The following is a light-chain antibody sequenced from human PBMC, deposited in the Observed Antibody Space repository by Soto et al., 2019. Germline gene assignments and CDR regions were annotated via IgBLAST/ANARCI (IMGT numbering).Light chain of an antibody. CDR3: QAYDYSLTASV. Sequence: QSVLTQPPSVSGAPGQRVTLSCTGNSSNLGAGYDVHWYKQLPGAAPKLVIFGNRNRPSGDPERFSGSKSGSSASLAITGLQAEDEADYYCQAYDYSLTASVFGGGTKVTVL. V-gene: IGLV1-40*01. CDR1: SSNLGAGYD. J-gene: IGLJ3*02. CDR2: GNR.